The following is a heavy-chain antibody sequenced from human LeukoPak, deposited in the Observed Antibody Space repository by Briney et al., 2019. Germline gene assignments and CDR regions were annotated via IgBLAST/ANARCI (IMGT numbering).Heavy chain of an antibody. D-gene: IGHD1-26*01. V-gene: IGHV5-51*01. J-gene: IGHJ4*02. CDR1: GYSFSTYW. Sequence: GESLKISCKGSGYSFSTYWIAWVRQMPGKGLEWMGIIYPGDSDVRYSPSFQGQVTLSADKSISAAYLQWSSLKASDTAMYYCARQSGDGSVSFDYWGQGTLVTVSS. CDR3: ARQSGDGSVSFDY. CDR2: IYPGDSDV.